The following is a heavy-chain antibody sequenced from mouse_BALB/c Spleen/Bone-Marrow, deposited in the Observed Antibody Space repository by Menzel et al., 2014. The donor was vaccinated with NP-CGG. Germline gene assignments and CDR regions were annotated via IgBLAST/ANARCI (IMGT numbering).Heavy chain of an antibody. CDR1: GFTFSSYA. CDR2: ISSGGST. CDR3: ARDDYDDQYYFDY. D-gene: IGHD2-4*01. J-gene: IGHJ2*01. Sequence: EVHLVESGGGLVKPGGSLKLSCAASGFTFSSYAMSWVRQTPEKRLEGVASISSGGSTYYPDSVKGRFTISRDNARNILYLQMSSLRSEDTAMYYCARDDYDDQYYFDYWGQGTTLTVSS. V-gene: IGHV5-6-5*01.